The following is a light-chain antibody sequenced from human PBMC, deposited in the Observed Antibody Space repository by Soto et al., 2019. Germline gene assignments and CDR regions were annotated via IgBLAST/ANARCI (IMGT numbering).Light chain of an antibody. CDR1: QDIRKD. Sequence: AIQMTQSPSALSASLGDRFTITCLASQDIRKDLDWYQQNPGKATQILVYGESTLQTGVASRFSGSGSATDFTITISSLQPEDSAAYYCLQDYNYPFTFGQGTKVDIK. CDR3: LQDYNYPFT. V-gene: IGKV1-6*01. CDR2: GES. J-gene: IGKJ2*01.